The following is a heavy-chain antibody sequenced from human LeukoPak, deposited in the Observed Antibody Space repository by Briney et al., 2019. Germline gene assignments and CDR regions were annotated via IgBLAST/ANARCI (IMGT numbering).Heavy chain of an antibody. CDR3: ARDLWESTYDFWSGYYLPSMDV. CDR1: GFTVSSNY. V-gene: IGHV3-53*01. Sequence: GGSLRLSCAASGFTVSSNYMSWVRQAPGKGLEWVSVIYSGGSTYYADSVKGRFTISRDNSKNTLYLQMSSLRAEDTAVYYCARDLWESTYDFWSGYYLPSMDVWGQGTTVTVSS. D-gene: IGHD3-3*01. CDR2: IYSGGST. J-gene: IGHJ6*02.